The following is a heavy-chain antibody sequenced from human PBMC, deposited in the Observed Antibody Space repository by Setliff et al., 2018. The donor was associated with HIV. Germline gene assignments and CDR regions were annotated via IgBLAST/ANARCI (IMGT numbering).Heavy chain of an antibody. D-gene: IGHD3-22*01. CDR1: GGSISGHY. V-gene: IGHV4-4*09. CDR3: ARETYYYDNPQYYYYYMDV. J-gene: IGHJ6*03. CDR2: IYSSGST. Sequence: SETLSLTCTVSGGSISGHYWSWIRQPPGRGLEWIGYIYSSGSTNFNPPLQSRVTTSVDTSKNQFSLKLSSVTAADTAVYYCARETYYYDNPQYYYYYMDVWGKGTTVTVSS.